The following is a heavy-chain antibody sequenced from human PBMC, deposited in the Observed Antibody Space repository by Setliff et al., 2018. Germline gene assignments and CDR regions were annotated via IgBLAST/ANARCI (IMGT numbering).Heavy chain of an antibody. Sequence: ASVKVSCKASGGTLSTLSIAWVRQAPGQGLEWMGGTIPLLPLPNYAVKFQGRITITADKSTSTAYMELSSLTSEDTAVYYCARNAITGTTKKYYYYMDVWGQGTTVTVSS. V-gene: IGHV1-69*10. CDR2: TIPLLPLP. CDR3: ARNAITGTTKKYYYYMDV. D-gene: IGHD1-7*01. CDR1: GGTLSTLS. J-gene: IGHJ6*03.